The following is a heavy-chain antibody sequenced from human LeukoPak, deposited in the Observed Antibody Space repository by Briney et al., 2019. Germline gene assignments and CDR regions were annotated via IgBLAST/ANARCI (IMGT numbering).Heavy chain of an antibody. CDR3: AKGESITSAWFDS. V-gene: IGHV3-7*01. J-gene: IGHJ5*01. CDR2: IIQDGSAT. D-gene: IGHD5-24*01. CDR1: GFTFSRYC. Sequence: GGSLRLSCTASGFTFSRYCMTWVRQAPGKGLEWVAEIIQDGSATYYIDSVRGRFTISRDNAKNSLYLQMNNLRGEDTAVYYCAKGESITSAWFDSWGQGTLVTVSS.